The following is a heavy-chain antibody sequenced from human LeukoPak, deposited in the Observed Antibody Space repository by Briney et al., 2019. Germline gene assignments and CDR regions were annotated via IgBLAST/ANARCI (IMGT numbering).Heavy chain of an antibody. CDR2: IKQDGSEK. V-gene: IGHV3-7*01. Sequence: GGSLRLSCAASGFTFSSYWMSWVRQAPGKGLEWVANIKQDGSEKYYVDSLKGRFIISRDNAKNSLYLHLNSLRAEDTAEYYCARDEVFDYWGQGTLVTVSS. CDR3: ARDEVFDY. CDR1: GFTFSSYW. J-gene: IGHJ4*02.